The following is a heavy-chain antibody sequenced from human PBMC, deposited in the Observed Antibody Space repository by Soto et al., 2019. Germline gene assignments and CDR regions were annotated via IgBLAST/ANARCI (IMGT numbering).Heavy chain of an antibody. J-gene: IGHJ6*02. CDR3: ARRGCSSTSCYPNYYYYGMDV. Sequence: QLQLQESGPGLVKSSETLSLTCTVSGGSISSSNYYWGWIRQPPGKGLEWIGSIYYSGNTYYNPSLKSRVTISVDTSRNQFSLKLSSVTAADTAVYYCARRGCSSTSCYPNYYYYGMDVWGQGTTVTVSS. D-gene: IGHD2-2*01. V-gene: IGHV4-39*01. CDR1: GGSISSSNYY. CDR2: IYYSGNT.